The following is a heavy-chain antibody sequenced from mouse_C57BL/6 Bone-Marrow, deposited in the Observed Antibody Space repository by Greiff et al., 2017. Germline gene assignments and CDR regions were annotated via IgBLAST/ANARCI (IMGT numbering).Heavy chain of an antibody. CDR1: GYTFTSYW. V-gene: IGHV1-53*01. D-gene: IGHD1-1*01. Sequence: QVQLKQPGTELVKPGASVKLSCKASGYTFTSYWMHWVKQRPGQGLEWIGNINPSNGGTNYNEKFKSKATLTVDKSSSTAYMQLSSLTSEDSAVYYCARGITTVVRGDYFDYWGQGTTLTVSS. CDR2: INPSNGGT. J-gene: IGHJ2*01. CDR3: ARGITTVVRGDYFDY.